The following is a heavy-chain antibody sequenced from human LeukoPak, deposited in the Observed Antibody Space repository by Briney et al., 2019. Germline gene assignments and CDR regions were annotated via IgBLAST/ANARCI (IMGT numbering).Heavy chain of an antibody. V-gene: IGHV3-7*01. Sequence: PGGSLRLSCAVSGLTFSDNYMSWIRQAPGKGLEWVANIKQDGSEKYYVDSVKGRFTISRDNAKNSLYLQMNSLRAEDTAVHYCARDLKRRVYYDSSGSDDAFDIWGQGTMVTVSS. D-gene: IGHD3-22*01. CDR2: IKQDGSEK. CDR3: ARDLKRRVYYDSSGSDDAFDI. J-gene: IGHJ3*02. CDR1: GLTFSDNY.